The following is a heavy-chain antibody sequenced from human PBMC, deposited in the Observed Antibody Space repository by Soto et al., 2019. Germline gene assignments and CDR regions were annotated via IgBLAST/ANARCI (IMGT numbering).Heavy chain of an antibody. CDR3: AHKGPEDWPLDY. Sequence: QITLKESGPPLERPTQTLTLSCAFSGFSLSTSGVGVGWIRQPPGKALEWLAVIYWDDSKHYSPSLRSRLTITKDTSKNQVVLTMTNMDPMDTGTYYCAHKGPEDWPLDYWGQGTLVTVSS. CDR2: IYWDDSK. J-gene: IGHJ4*02. V-gene: IGHV2-5*02. CDR1: GFSLSTSGVG. D-gene: IGHD3-9*01.